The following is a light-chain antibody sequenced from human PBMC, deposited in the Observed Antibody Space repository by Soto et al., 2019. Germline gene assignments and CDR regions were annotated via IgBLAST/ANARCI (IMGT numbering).Light chain of an antibody. CDR2: DAS. CDR3: QQSYSTPLT. V-gene: IGKV1-33*01. J-gene: IGKJ4*01. Sequence: DIQLTQAPSSLSASVGDRGTITCQASQDISNYLNWYQQKPGKAPKLLIYDASNLETGVPSRFSGSGSGTDFTFTISSLQPEDIATYYCQQSYSTPLTFGGGTKVDIK. CDR1: QDISNY.